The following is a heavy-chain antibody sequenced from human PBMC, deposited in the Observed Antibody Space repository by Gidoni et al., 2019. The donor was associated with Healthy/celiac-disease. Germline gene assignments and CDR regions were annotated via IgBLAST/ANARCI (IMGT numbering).Heavy chain of an antibody. CDR1: GFTFSNAW. V-gene: IGHV3-15*01. J-gene: IGHJ4*02. CDR3: TTDYRGDCGGDCYSNYFDY. CDR2: IKSKTDGGTT. Sequence: EVQLVESGGGLVKPGGSLRLSCAASGFTFSNAWMSWVRQAPGKGLGWVGRIKSKTDGGTTDYAAPVKGRFTISRDDSKNTLYLQMNSLKTEDTAVYYCTTDYRGDCGGDCYSNYFDYWGQGTLVTVSS. D-gene: IGHD2-21*02.